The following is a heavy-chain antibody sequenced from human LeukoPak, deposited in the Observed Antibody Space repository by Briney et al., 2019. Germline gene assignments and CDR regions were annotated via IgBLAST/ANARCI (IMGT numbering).Heavy chain of an antibody. CDR3: AKVEDTGPFDP. CDR1: GFTFSSYG. Sequence: GGSLRLSCAASGFTFSSYGMHWVRQAPGKGLEWVAVISYDGSNKYYADSVKGRFTISRDNSKNTLYLQMNSLRAEDTAVYYRAKVEDTGPFDPWGQGTLVTVSS. CDR2: ISYDGSNK. J-gene: IGHJ5*02. V-gene: IGHV3-30*18. D-gene: IGHD5-18*01.